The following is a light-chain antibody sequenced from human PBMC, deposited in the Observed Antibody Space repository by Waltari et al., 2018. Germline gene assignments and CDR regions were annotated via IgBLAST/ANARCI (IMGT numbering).Light chain of an antibody. CDR3: QQYGSSPPT. CDR1: QSGSSSD. CDR2: GAS. V-gene: IGKV3-20*01. J-gene: IGKJ3*01. Sequence: EIVLTQSPGTLSLSPGERATLSCRPSQSGSSSDLACNQQKPGQAPSLLIHGASSRATGIPDRFSGRWSGTDFTLTISRLEPEDFAVYYCQQYGSSPPTFGPGTKVDIK.